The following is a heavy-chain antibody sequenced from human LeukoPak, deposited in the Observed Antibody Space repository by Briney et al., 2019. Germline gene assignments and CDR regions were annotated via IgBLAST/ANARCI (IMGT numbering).Heavy chain of an antibody. CDR1: GGSFSGYY. J-gene: IGHJ4*02. CDR2: INHSGST. V-gene: IGHV4-34*01. CDR3: ARVKSIVVVTFDY. Sequence: SETLSLTCAVYGGSFSGYYWSWIRQPPGKGLEWIGEINHSGSTNYNPSLKSRVTISVDTCKNQFSLKLSSVTAADTAVYYCARVKSIVVVTFDYWGQGTLVTVSS. D-gene: IGHD3-22*01.